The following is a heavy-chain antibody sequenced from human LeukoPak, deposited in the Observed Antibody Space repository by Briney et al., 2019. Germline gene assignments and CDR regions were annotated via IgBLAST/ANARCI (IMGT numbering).Heavy chain of an antibody. D-gene: IGHD5-24*01. J-gene: IGHJ4*02. CDR3: AGIERATTKFAY. CDR1: GGSFSGYY. CDR2: INHSGST. V-gene: IGHV4-34*01. Sequence: PSETLSLTCAVYGGSFSGYYWSWIRQPPGKGLEWIGEINHSGSTNYNPSLKSRVTISVDTSKNQFSLKLSSVTAADTAVYYCAGIERATTKFAYWGQGALVTVSS.